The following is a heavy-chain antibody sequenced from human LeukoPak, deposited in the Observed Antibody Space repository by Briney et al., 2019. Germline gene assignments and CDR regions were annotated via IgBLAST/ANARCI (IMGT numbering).Heavy chain of an antibody. D-gene: IGHD5-18*01. CDR2: ISGDGGST. V-gene: IGHV3-43*02. Sequence: GGSLRLSCAASGFTFYDYAMDWVRHAPGKGLEWVSLISGDGGSTYYADSVKGRFTISRDNSKNSLYLQMNSLRTEDTALYYCEKDISPHSYGYTGQDYWGQGTLVSVSS. CDR3: EKDISPHSYGYTGQDY. CDR1: GFTFYDYA. J-gene: IGHJ4*02.